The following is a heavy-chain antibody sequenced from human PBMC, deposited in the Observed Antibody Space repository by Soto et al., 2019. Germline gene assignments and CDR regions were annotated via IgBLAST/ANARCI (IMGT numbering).Heavy chain of an antibody. D-gene: IGHD2-2*02. V-gene: IGHV1-8*01. CDR3: ARSRGVPAAISSWFDP. CDR1: GYTFTSYD. Sequence: ASVKVSCKASGYTFTSYDINWVRQATGQGLEWMGWMNPNSGNTGYAQKFQGRVTMTRNTSISTAYMELSSLRSEDTAVYYCARSRGVPAAISSWFDPWGQGTLVTVSS. CDR2: MNPNSGNT. J-gene: IGHJ5*02.